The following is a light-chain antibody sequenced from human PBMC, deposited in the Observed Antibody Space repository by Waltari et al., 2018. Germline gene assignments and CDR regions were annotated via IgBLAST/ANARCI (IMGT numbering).Light chain of an antibody. Sequence: EIVLTQSPATLSLSPGERATLSCRASQSISNYLAWYQQKRGQAPRLLLYDTSNRATGIPARFRGSGSGTEFTLTISSLEPEDVAVYYCHQRSDWGTFGGGTKVEI. J-gene: IGKJ4*01. CDR1: QSISNY. CDR2: DTS. V-gene: IGKV3-11*01. CDR3: HQRSDWGT.